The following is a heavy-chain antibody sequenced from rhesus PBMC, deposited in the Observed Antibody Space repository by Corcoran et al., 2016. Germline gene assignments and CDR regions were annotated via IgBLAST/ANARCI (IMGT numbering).Heavy chain of an antibody. CDR3: ARDTYSGSYYTDY. J-gene: IGHJ4*01. CDR2: IYGNSART. D-gene: IGHD3-16*01. V-gene: IGHV4-73*01. CDR1: GGSITGYYY. Sequence: QVKLQQWGEGLVKPSETLSLTCAVYGGSITGYYYWSWSRRPPGKGLEWIGYIYGNSARTNYTPSLKNRVTISKDTSKNQFSLKLSSVTAADTAVYYCARDTYSGSYYTDYWGQGVLVTVSS.